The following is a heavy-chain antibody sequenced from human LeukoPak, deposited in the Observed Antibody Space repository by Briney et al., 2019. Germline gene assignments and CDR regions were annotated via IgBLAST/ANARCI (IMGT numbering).Heavy chain of an antibody. D-gene: IGHD6-19*01. CDR1: GGSISSISSSNYY. J-gene: IGHJ6*02. CDR2: FCYSGST. CDR3: ARHVPNSSGWYYYGMDV. Sequence: PSETLSLTCTVSGGSISSISSSNYYWGWIRQPPGKGLEWIGSFCYSGSTYYNPPLKNRVTISVDTSKNQFSLRLSSVTATDTAVYYCARHVPNSSGWYYYGMDVWGQGTTVTVSS. V-gene: IGHV4-39*01.